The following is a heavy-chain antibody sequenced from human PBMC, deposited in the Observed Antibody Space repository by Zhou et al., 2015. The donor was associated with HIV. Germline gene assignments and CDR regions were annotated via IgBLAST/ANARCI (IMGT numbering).Heavy chain of an antibody. Sequence: LVQSGTEVRKPGSSVNVSCKASGGTFSGSDISWVRQAPGQGLEWMGSITPMFDMETYAEKFRARLTITVDKSTSAAYMELNRLTSEDAAVYYCARDRGGATRPDWRYFDLWGRGTLVTVSS. D-gene: IGHD6-6*01. J-gene: IGHJ2*01. CDR2: ITPMFDME. V-gene: IGHV1-69*04. CDR3: ARDRGGATRPDWRYFDL. CDR1: GGTFSGSD.